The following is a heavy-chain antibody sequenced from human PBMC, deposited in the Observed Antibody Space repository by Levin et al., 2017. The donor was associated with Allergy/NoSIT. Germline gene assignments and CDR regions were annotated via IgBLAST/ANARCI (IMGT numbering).Heavy chain of an antibody. Sequence: GESLKISCAASGFTVSSNYMSWVRQAPGKGLEWVSVIYSGGSTYYADSVKGRFTISRDNSKNTLYLQMNSLRAEDTAVYYCTSSWYSASSFDYWGQGTLVTVSS. D-gene: IGHD6-13*01. CDR2: IYSGGST. J-gene: IGHJ4*02. CDR1: GFTVSSNY. CDR3: TSSWYSASSFDY. V-gene: IGHV3-66*01.